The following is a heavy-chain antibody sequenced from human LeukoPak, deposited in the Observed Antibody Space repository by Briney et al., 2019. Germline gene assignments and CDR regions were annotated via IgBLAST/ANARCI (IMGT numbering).Heavy chain of an antibody. D-gene: IGHD6-13*01. CDR3: ATAGGRSSSWLFDY. CDR1: GYTLTELS. CDR2: FDPEDGET. V-gene: IGHV1-24*01. Sequence: ASVKVSCKVSGYTLTELSMHWVRQAPGKGLEWMGGFDPEDGETISAQKFQGRVTMTEDTSTDTAYMELSSLRSEDTAVYYCATAGGRSSSWLFDYWGQGTLVTVSS. J-gene: IGHJ4*02.